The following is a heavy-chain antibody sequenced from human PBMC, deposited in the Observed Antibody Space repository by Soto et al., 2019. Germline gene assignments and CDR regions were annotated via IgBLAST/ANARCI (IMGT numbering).Heavy chain of an antibody. V-gene: IGHV3-23*01. CDR1: GFTFSSYA. J-gene: IGHJ5*02. CDR3: AKKGHYDFWSGPRVNWFDP. Sequence: PGGSLRLSCAASGFTFSSYAMSWVRQAPGKGLEWVPAISGSGGSTYYADSVKGRFTISRDNSKNTLYLQMNSLRAEDTAVYYCAKKGHYDFWSGPRVNWFDPWGQGTLVTVSS. CDR2: ISGSGGST. D-gene: IGHD3-3*01.